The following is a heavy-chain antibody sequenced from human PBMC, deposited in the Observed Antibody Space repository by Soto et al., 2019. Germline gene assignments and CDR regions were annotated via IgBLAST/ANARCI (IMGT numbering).Heavy chain of an antibody. CDR2: IKQDGSEK. J-gene: IGHJ3*02. CDR3: ARWTIGPLSVQLELSNDDAFDI. D-gene: IGHD1-1*01. CDR1: GFTFSSYW. V-gene: IGHV3-7*01. Sequence: EVQLVESGGGLVQPGGSLRLSCAASGFTFSSYWMSWVRQAPGKGLEWVANIKQDGSEKYYVDSVKGRFTISRDNAKNSLYLQMNSLRAADTAVYYCARWTIGPLSVQLELSNDDAFDIWGQGTMVTVSS.